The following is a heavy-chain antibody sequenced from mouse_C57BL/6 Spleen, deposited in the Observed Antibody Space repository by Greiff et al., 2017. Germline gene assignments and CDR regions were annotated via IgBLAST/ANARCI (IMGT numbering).Heavy chain of an antibody. CDR2: IYPGSGNT. J-gene: IGHJ3*01. V-gene: IGHV1-76*01. CDR3: AKGDDGAWFAY. CDR1: GYTFTDYY. Sequence: VQVVESGAELVRPGASVKLSCKASGYTFTDYYINWVKQRPGQGLEWIARIYPGSGNTYYNEKFKGKATLTAEKSSSTAYMQLSSLTSEDSAVYYCAKGDDGAWFAYWGQGTLVTVSA. D-gene: IGHD2-12*01.